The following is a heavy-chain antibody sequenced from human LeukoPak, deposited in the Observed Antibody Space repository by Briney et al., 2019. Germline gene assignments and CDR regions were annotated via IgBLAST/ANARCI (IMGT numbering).Heavy chain of an antibody. CDR2: INPSGGST. D-gene: IGHD3-22*01. V-gene: IGHV1-46*01. J-gene: IGHJ3*02. Sequence: GASVKVSCKASGYTFTSYYMHWVRQAPGQGLEWMGIINPSGGSTSYAQKFQGRVTMTRDTSTSTVYMELSSLRSEDTAAYYCARDGGPEYYYDTEHDAFDIWGQGTMVTVSS. CDR3: ARDGGPEYYYDTEHDAFDI. CDR1: GYTFTSYY.